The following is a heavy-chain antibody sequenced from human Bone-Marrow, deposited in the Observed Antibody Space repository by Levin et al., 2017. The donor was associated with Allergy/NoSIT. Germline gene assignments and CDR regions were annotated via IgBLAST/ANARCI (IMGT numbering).Heavy chain of an antibody. CDR1: GFTFSRYS. CDR3: AREGSVTGMRSFDY. Sequence: AGGSLRLSCAASGFTFSRYSMHWVRQAPGKGLEWVAAFWSDGSTIYDADSVKGRFTISRDNSKNTLYLQMSSLRAEDTAVYYCAREGSVTGMRSFDYWGQGTLVTVSS. D-gene: IGHD6-19*01. J-gene: IGHJ4*02. CDR2: FWSDGSTI. V-gene: IGHV3-33*01.